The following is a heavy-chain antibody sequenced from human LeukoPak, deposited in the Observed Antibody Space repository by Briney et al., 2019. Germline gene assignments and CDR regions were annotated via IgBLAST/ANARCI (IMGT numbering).Heavy chain of an antibody. CDR1: GFTVSSNY. Sequence: GGSLRLSCAASGFTVSSNYMSWVRQAPGKGLEWVSVIYSGGSTYYADSVKGRFTISRDNSKNTLYLQMNSLRAEDSAVYYCARVSGGSSGYVFDYWGQGTLVTVSS. J-gene: IGHJ4*02. V-gene: IGHV3-66*01. CDR3: ARVSGGSSGYVFDY. D-gene: IGHD3-22*01. CDR2: IYSGGST.